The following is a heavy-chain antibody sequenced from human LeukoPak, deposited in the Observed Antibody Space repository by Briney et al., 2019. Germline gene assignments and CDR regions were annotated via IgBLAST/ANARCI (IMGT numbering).Heavy chain of an antibody. V-gene: IGHV3-7*05. D-gene: IGHD3-3*01. J-gene: IGHJ4*02. CDR1: GFNYGSSW. CDR3: ARDYDY. Sequence: GGSLRLSRAASGFNYGSSWMTWFRQAPGKGLEWVANIKQDGSEKYYVDSVKGRFTISRDNAENSMYLQMTSMRAEDTAVYSCARDYDYWGQGTLVTVSS. CDR2: IKQDGSEK.